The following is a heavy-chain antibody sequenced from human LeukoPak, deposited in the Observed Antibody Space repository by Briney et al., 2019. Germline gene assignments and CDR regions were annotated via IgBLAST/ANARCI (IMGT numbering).Heavy chain of an antibody. J-gene: IGHJ6*03. Sequence: ASVKVSCKASGYTFTSYDINWVRQATGQGLEWMGWMNPNSGNTGYAQKFQGRVTITRNTSISTAYMELSSLRSEDTAVYYCARQERITISGVDPGYMDVWGKGTTVTVSS. V-gene: IGHV1-8*03. CDR3: ARQERITISGVDPGYMDV. D-gene: IGHD3-3*01. CDR2: MNPNSGNT. CDR1: GYTFTSYD.